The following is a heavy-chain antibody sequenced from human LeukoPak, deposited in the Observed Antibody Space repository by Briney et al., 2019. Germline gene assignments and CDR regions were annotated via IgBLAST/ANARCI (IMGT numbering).Heavy chain of an antibody. J-gene: IGHJ4*02. CDR2: IKQEGSAR. CDR1: GFSFGSYW. V-gene: IGHV3-7*01. D-gene: IGHD6-13*01. Sequence: GGSLRLSCVASGFSFGSYWMGWVRQTPGKGLEWVANIKQEGSARYYVDSVTGRFTISRDNAMNSLYLQMNSLRVEDTAVYYCARDPGIAAAGTVGYFDSWGQGILVTVSS. CDR3: ARDPGIAAAGTVGYFDS.